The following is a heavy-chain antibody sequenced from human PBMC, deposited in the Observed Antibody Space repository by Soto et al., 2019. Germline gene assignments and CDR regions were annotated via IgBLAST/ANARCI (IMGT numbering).Heavy chain of an antibody. CDR2: IYYSGST. Sequence: SETLSLTCTVSGGSISSSSYYWGWIRQPPGKGLEWIGSIYYSGSTYYNPSLKSRVTISVDTSKNQFSLKLSSVTAADTAVYYCARHGHNQLPRSSPSWFDPWGQGTLVTVSS. CDR3: ARHGHNQLPRSSPSWFDP. J-gene: IGHJ5*02. D-gene: IGHD2-2*01. CDR1: GGSISSSSYY. V-gene: IGHV4-39*01.